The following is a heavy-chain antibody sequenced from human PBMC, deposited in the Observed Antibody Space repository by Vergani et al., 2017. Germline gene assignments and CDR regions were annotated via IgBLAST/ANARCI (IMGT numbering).Heavy chain of an antibody. CDR3: ARDRPNYDYVWGSYRINHYFDY. CDR2: IYYSGST. V-gene: IGHV4-59*01. Sequence: QVQLQESGPGLVKPSQTLSLTCTVSGGSISGYYWSWIRQPPGKGLEWIGYIYYSGSTNYNPSLKSRVTISVDTSKNQFSLKLSSVTAADTAVYYCARDRPNYDYVWGSYRINHYFDYWGQGTLVTVSS. D-gene: IGHD3-16*02. J-gene: IGHJ4*02. CDR1: GGSISGYY.